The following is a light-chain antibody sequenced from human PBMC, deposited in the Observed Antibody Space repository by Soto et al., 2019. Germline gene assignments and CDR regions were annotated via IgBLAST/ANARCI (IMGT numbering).Light chain of an antibody. Sequence: SPATLSVSPGERATLSCRASQTVLSNLAWYQQKPGQAPRLLIYGASTRATGIPARFSGSGSGAEFTLTISSLQSEDFAVYYCQQYNNWPITFGQGTRLEIK. CDR1: QTVLSN. V-gene: IGKV3-15*01. J-gene: IGKJ5*01. CDR3: QQYNNWPIT. CDR2: GAS.